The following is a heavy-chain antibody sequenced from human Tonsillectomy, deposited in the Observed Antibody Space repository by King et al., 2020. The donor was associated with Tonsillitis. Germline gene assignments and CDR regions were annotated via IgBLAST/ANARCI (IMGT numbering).Heavy chain of an antibody. J-gene: IGHJ4*02. CDR3: AKDHSLGWCGVRLGY. D-gene: IGHD3-10*01. CDR1: GFRFSSYA. V-gene: IGHV3-23*04. Sequence: VQLVESGGGLVQPGGSLRLSCAASGFRFSSYAMSWVRQAPGKGLEWVSGISNSGDSTYYADSVKGRFTISRDNSKNTLYLQMNSLRAEDTAVYYCAKDHSLGWCGVRLGYWAQGTLVTVSS. CDR2: ISNSGDST.